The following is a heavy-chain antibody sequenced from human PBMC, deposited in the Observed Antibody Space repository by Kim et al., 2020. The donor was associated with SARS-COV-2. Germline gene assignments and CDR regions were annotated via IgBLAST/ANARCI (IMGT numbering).Heavy chain of an antibody. V-gene: IGHV3-48*03. CDR2: ISSSGSTI. J-gene: IGHJ5*02. CDR1: GFTFSSYE. D-gene: IGHD3-10*01. Sequence: GGSLRLSCAASGFTFSSYEMNWVRQAPGKGLEWVSYISSSGSTIYYADSVKGRFTISRDNAKNSLYLQMNSLRAEDTAVYYCARIRRASGEPTGWFDPWGQGTLVTVSS. CDR3: ARIRRASGEPTGWFDP.